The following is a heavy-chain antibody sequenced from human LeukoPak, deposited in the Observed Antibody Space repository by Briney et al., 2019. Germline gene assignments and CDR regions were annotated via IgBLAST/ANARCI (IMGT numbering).Heavy chain of an antibody. V-gene: IGHV3-11*05. CDR1: GFTIGDYA. J-gene: IGHJ6*02. Sequence: GGSLTLSCTASGFTIGDYAMSWFRQAPGKGLEWVSYISSSSSYTNYADSVKGRFTISRDNAKNSLYLQMNILRAEDTAVYYCARVMGSSHDGMDVWGQGTRVTVSS. CDR3: ARVMGSSHDGMDV. D-gene: IGHD3-10*01. CDR2: ISSSSSYT.